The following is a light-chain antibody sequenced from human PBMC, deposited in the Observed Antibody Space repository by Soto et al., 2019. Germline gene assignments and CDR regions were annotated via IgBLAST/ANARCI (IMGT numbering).Light chain of an antibody. Sequence: QSALTQPASVSGSPGQSITISCTGTSSDVGGHNYVSWYQQHPGKAPKLLIYEVRVRPSGVSIRFSGSKSANTASLTISGLQAEDEADYYCSSYTSSSTLGFGGGTKLTVL. J-gene: IGLJ2*01. CDR3: SSYTSSSTLG. CDR1: SSDVGGHNY. CDR2: EVR. V-gene: IGLV2-14*01.